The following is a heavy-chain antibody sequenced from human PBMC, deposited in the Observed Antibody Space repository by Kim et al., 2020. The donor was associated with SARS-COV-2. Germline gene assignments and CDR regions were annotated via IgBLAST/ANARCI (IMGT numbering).Heavy chain of an antibody. CDR3: ARDWEHGDGTFDI. J-gene: IGHJ3*02. D-gene: IGHD1-1*01. V-gene: IGHV3-21*01. CDR2: ISSSSRYT. Sequence: GGSLRLSCAASGFTFSPYSMNWVRQAPGKRLEWVSSISSSSRYTYYADSVKGRFTISRDNAKNSLYLQMHSLRAEDTAVYYCARDWEHGDGTFDIWGQGTRVTVSS. CDR1: GFTFSPYS.